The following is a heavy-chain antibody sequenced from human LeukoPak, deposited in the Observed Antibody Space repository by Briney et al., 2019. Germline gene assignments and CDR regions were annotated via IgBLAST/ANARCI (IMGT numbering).Heavy chain of an antibody. CDR1: GYTLTELS. CDR3: ATESTRDFWSGYYWGD. D-gene: IGHD3-3*01. Sequence: EASVKVSCKVSGYTLTELSMHWVRQAPGKGLEWMGGFDPEDGETIYAQKFQGRVTMTEDTSTDTAYMELSSLRSEDTAVYYCATESTRDFWSGYYWGDWGQGTLVTVSS. J-gene: IGHJ4*02. CDR2: FDPEDGET. V-gene: IGHV1-24*01.